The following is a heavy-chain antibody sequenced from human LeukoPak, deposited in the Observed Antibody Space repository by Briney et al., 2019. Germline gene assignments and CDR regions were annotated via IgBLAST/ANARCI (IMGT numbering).Heavy chain of an antibody. J-gene: IGHJ3*02. CDR3: ARDLRITIFGVVIPWAFDI. Sequence: ASVKVSCKASGYTFTSYDINWVRQATGQGLEWMGIINPSGGSTSYAQKFQGRVTMTRDMSTSTVYMELTSLRSEDTAVYYCARDLRITIFGVVIPWAFDIWGQGTMVTVSS. CDR2: INPSGGST. V-gene: IGHV1-46*01. CDR1: GYTFTSYD. D-gene: IGHD3-3*01.